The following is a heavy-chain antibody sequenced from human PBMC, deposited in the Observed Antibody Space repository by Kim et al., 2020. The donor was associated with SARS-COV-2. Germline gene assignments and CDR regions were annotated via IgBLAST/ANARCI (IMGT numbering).Heavy chain of an antibody. CDR1: GYTLTELS. V-gene: IGHV1-24*01. CDR2: FDPEDGET. J-gene: IGHJ6*02. Sequence: ASVKVSCKVSGYTLTELSMHWVRQAPGKGLEWMGGFDPEDGETIYAQKFQGRVTMTEDTSTDTAYMELSSLRSEDTAVYYCATAPPLRFSGSPYYYYYGMDVWGQGTTVTVSS. CDR3: ATAPPLRFSGSPYYYYYGMDV. D-gene: IGHD3-3*01.